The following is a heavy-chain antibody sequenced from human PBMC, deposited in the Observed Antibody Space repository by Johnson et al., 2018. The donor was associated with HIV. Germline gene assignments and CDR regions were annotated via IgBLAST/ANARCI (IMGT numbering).Heavy chain of an antibody. D-gene: IGHD6-6*01. CDR1: GFTFSSYA. J-gene: IGHJ3*02. CDR3: AREYSSLSQGAFDI. V-gene: IGHV3-30*04. CDR2: TSYDGTNK. Sequence: QVQLVESGGGLVQPGGSLRLSCAASGFTFSSYAMSWVRQAPGKGLEWVAVTSYDGTNKYYTDSVKGRFTISRDNSKKTLYLQMNSLRAEDTAVYYCAREYSSLSQGAFDIWGQGTMVTVSS.